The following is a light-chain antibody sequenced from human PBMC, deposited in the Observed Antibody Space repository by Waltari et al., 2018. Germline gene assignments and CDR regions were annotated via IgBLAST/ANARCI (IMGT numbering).Light chain of an antibody. Sequence: GQSITISCTGTSSDVGNYKRFAWYQQHPGKAPKLMIYAVSKRPSGVSDRFSGSKSGDMASLTISGLQPEDEAEYFCSSYAGSSKGVFGGGTKVTVL. J-gene: IGLJ2*01. CDR3: SSYAGSSKGV. CDR1: SSDVGNYKR. V-gene: IGLV2-23*02. CDR2: AVS.